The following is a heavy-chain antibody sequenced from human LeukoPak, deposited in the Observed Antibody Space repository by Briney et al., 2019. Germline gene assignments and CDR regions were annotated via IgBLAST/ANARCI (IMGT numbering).Heavy chain of an antibody. J-gene: IGHJ4*02. D-gene: IGHD5-18*01. CDR1: GYTFTSYD. V-gene: IGHV1-8*01. CDR3: ATFLTSGYSYGFDY. CDR2: MNPNSGNT. Sequence: ASVKVSCKASGYTFTSYDINWVRQATGQGLEWMGWMNPNSGNTGYAQKFQGRVTMTEDTSTDTAYMELSSLRSEDTAVYYCATFLTSGYSYGFDYWGQGTLVTVSS.